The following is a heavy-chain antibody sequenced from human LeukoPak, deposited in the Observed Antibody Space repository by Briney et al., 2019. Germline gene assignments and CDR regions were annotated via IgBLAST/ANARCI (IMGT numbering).Heavy chain of an antibody. Sequence: GGSLKLSCAASGFTFSGSAMHWVRQASGKGLEWVGRIRTKANTYATTYAASVKGRFTISRDDSKNTAYLQMNSLKTEDTAVYFCARLSTTTSCSTNYWGQGTLVTVSS. J-gene: IGHJ4*02. CDR2: IRTKANTYAT. CDR1: GFTFSGSA. D-gene: IGHD2-2*01. V-gene: IGHV3-73*01. CDR3: ARLSTTTSCSTNY.